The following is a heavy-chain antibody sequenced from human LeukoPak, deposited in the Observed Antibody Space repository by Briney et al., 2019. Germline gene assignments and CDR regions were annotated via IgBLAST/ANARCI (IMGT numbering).Heavy chain of an antibody. D-gene: IGHD4-17*01. CDR3: VKGGYGDLYYFDY. CDR1: GFTFSSYA. Sequence: GGSLRLSCSASGFTFSSYAMHWFGMAPGKGLKIVSAISSNGGSTYYADSVKGRFTISRDNSKNTLYLQMSSLRAEDTAVYYCVKGGYGDLYYFDYWGQGTLVTVSS. CDR2: ISSNGGST. V-gene: IGHV3-64D*06. J-gene: IGHJ4*02.